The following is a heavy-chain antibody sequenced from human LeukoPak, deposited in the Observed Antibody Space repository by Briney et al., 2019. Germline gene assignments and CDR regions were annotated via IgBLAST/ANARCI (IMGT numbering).Heavy chain of an antibody. CDR3: ARAEIERYSSGWGYYFDY. J-gene: IGHJ4*02. CDR2: ISYDGSAE. V-gene: IGHV3-30*04. Sequence: GRSLRLSCAASGFTFSDYTIHWVRQAPGKGLEWVAVISYDGSAESYADSVKGRFTISRDNSKNTLYLQMNSLRAEDTAVYYCARAEIERYSSGWGYYFDYWGQGTLVTVSS. D-gene: IGHD6-19*01. CDR1: GFTFSDYT.